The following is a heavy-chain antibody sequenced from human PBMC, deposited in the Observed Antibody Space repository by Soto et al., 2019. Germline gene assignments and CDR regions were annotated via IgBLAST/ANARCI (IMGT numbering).Heavy chain of an antibody. Sequence: GGSLRLSCAASGFTFSSYWMSWVRQAPGKGLEWVANIKQDGSEKYYVDSVKGRFTISRDNAKNPLYLQMNSLRAEDTAVYYCAREDTTIFGVVILRSAFDIWGQGTMVTVSS. D-gene: IGHD3-3*01. CDR3: AREDTTIFGVVILRSAFDI. V-gene: IGHV3-7*01. J-gene: IGHJ3*02. CDR2: IKQDGSEK. CDR1: GFTFSSYW.